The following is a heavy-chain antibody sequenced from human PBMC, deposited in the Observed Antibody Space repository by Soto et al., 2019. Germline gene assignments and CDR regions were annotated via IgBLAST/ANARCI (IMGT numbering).Heavy chain of an antibody. D-gene: IGHD3-22*01. V-gene: IGHV4-59*08. Sequence: SETLSLTCTVSGGSISSSSWSWIRQPPGRGLEWIGYIYNNGRTDYNPSLKSRVTISVDTSKNQFSLKLSSVTAADTAVYYCARHHREHPNYYDSSGYYDYWGQGTLVTVSS. CDR1: GGSISSSS. CDR3: ARHHREHPNYYDSSGYYDY. J-gene: IGHJ4*02. CDR2: IYNNGRT.